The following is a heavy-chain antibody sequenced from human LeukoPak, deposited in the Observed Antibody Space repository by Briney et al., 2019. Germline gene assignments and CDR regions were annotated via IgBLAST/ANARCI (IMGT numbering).Heavy chain of an antibody. CDR1: GGSISGYY. CDR2: IYNSGRT. Sequence: SETLSLTCTVSGGSISGYYWSWIRQLPGKGLEWIGYIYNSGRTNYNPSLQSRVTTSVVTSRNQFSLKLRSVTAADTAVYYCARGFGEIIRSDYYYYGMDVWGQGTTVTVSS. V-gene: IGHV4-59*01. CDR3: ARGFGEIIRSDYYYYGMDV. J-gene: IGHJ6*02. D-gene: IGHD3-3*01.